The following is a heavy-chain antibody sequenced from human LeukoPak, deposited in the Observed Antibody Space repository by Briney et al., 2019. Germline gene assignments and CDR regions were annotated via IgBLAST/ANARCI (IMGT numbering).Heavy chain of an antibody. J-gene: IGHJ4*02. CDR1: GFTFSSYG. CDR3: ARRPDYGGTPTFDY. Sequence: GRSLRLSCAASGFTFSSYGMHWVRQAPGKGLEWVAVIWYDGSNKYYADSVKGRFTISRDNSKNTLYLQLNSLRVEDTAVYYCARRPDYGGTPTFDYWGQGTLVTVSS. V-gene: IGHV3-33*01. CDR2: IWYDGSNK. D-gene: IGHD4-23*01.